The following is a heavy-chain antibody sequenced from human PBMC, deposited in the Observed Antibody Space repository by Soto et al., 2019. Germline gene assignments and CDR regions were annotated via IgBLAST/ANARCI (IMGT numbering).Heavy chain of an antibody. D-gene: IGHD3-22*01. V-gene: IGHV1-69*05. CDR2: IIPIFGTP. CDR3: ALSRYYDSSGPLP. J-gene: IGHJ5*02. CDR1: GGTFTDLG. Sequence: GASVKVSCKASGGTFTDLGLHWVRQAPGQGLEWMGGIIPIFGTPNYAQRFQGRVIITRDTSASTAYMELSSLRSEDTAVYYCALSRYYDSSGPLPWGQGPLVTV.